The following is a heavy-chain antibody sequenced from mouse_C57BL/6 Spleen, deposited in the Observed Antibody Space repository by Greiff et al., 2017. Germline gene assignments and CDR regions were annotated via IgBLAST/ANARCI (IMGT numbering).Heavy chain of an antibody. CDR1: GYAFTNYL. CDR2: INPGSGGT. V-gene: IGHV1-54*01. J-gene: IGHJ1*03. D-gene: IGHD1-1*01. CDR3: ARGYYGSSHWYFDV. Sequence: QVQLQQSGAELVRPGTSVKVSCKASGYAFTNYLIEWVKQRPGQGLEWIGVINPGSGGTNYNEKFKGKATLTADKSSSTAYMQLSSLTSEDSAVXFCARGYYGSSHWYFDVWGTGTTVTVSS.